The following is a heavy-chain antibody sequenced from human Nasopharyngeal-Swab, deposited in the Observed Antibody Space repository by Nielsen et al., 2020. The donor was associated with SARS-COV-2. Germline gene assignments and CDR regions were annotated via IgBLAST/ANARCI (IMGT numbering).Heavy chain of an antibody. J-gene: IGHJ4*02. CDR3: ARESIAAAGRDFDY. CDR1: GYTFTGSY. Sequence: ASVKVSCKASGYTFTGSYMHWVRQAPGQGLEWMGRINPNSGGTNYAQKFQGRVTMTRDTSISTAYMELSRLRSDDTAVYYCARESIAAAGRDFDYWGQGTLVTVSS. CDR2: INPNSGGT. V-gene: IGHV1-2*06. D-gene: IGHD6-13*01.